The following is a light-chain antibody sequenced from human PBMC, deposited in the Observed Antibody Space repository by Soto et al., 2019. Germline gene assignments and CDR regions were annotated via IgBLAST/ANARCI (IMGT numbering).Light chain of an antibody. V-gene: IGKV4-1*01. Sequence: DIVMTQSPDSLAVSLGERATINCKSSQSVLYSPNNKNYLAWYQQKPGQPPKLLVYWASTRDSEVPDRFSGSGSGTDFTLTISSLQAEDVAVYYCHQYFTIPRTFGQGTKVEIK. CDR3: HQYFTIPRT. CDR2: WAS. CDR1: QSVLYSPNNKNY. J-gene: IGKJ1*01.